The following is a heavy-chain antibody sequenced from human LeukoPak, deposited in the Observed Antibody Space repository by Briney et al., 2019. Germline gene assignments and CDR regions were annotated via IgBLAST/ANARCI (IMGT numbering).Heavy chain of an antibody. J-gene: IGHJ4*02. CDR2: MNPNSGNT. CDR3: ARGQGGDYDLDY. CDR1: RGTFSSYD. Sequence: ASVKVSCKASRGTFSSYDINWVRQATGQGLEWMGWMNPNSGNTGYAQKFQGRVTITRNTSISTAYMELSSLRSEDTAVYYCARGQGGDYDLDYWGQGTLVTVSS. V-gene: IGHV1-8*03. D-gene: IGHD4-17*01.